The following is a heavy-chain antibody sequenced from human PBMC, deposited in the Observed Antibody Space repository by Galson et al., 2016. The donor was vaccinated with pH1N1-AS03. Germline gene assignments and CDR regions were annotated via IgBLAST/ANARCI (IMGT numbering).Heavy chain of an antibody. CDR2: IRASRST. Sequence: TLSLTCTVSGDSISRGNYFWSWIRQPAGKGLEWIGCIRASRSTDYKPSLKSRVTVSLDPSKNQFSLKLNSVTAADTAFYYCARVGWGGDSWGQGTLVTVSS. V-gene: IGHV4-61*02. D-gene: IGHD3-16*01. J-gene: IGHJ4*02. CDR1: GDSISRGNYF. CDR3: ARVGWGGDS.